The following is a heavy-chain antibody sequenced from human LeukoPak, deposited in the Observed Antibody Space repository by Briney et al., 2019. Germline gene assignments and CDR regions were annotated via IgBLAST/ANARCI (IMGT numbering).Heavy chain of an antibody. CDR3: TTPGVNYDILTGYHY. V-gene: IGHV3-15*01. CDR1: GFTFSNAW. D-gene: IGHD3-9*01. CDR2: IKSKTDGGTT. J-gene: IGHJ4*02. Sequence: GGSLRLSCAASGFTFSNAWMSWVRQAPGKGLEWVGRIKSKTDGGTTDYAAPVKGRFTISRDDSKNTLYLQMNSLKTEDTAVYYCTTPGVNYDILTGYHYWGQGTLVTVSS.